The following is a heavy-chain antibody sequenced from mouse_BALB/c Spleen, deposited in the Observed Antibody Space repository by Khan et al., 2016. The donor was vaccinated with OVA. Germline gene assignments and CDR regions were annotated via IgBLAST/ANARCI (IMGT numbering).Heavy chain of an antibody. CDR3: TRGRIDY. CDR1: GYTFTTYC. Sequence: QMQLEESGAELAKPGASVKMSCKASGYTFTTYCMHWVNQRPGQGLEWIGYINPTSGYTDYNEQFKDRATLTADKSSSTAYLQLSSLTSEDSAVYYYTRGRIDYWGQGTTLTVSS. D-gene: IGHD1-1*01. J-gene: IGHJ2*01. CDR2: INPTSGYT. V-gene: IGHV1-7*01.